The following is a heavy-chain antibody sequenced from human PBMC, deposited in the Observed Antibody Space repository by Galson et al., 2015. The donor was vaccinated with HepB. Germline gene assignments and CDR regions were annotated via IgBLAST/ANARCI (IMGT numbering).Heavy chain of an antibody. D-gene: IGHD5-12*01. J-gene: IGHJ4*02. CDR3: ARPTNVDIVATIFAYDYYFEY. CDR2: ISFDGTNK. V-gene: IGHV3-30*04. CDR1: GFSFSSYT. Sequence: SLRLSCAASGFSFSSYTMHWVRQAPGKGLEWVAVISFDGTNKYYADSVEGRVTISRDNSKNTLYLQMNSLRTEDTAVYYCARPTNVDIVATIFAYDYYFEYWGQGSLVIVSS.